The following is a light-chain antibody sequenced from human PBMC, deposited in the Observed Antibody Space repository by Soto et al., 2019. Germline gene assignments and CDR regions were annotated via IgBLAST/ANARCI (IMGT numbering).Light chain of an antibody. V-gene: IGLV1-40*01. CDR2: GNS. J-gene: IGLJ3*02. CDR1: SSNIGAGYD. CDR3: QSDDISLSCWV. Sequence: QSVLTQPPSVSGAPGQRVTISCPGSSSNIGAGYDVHWYQQLPGTAPKLLIYGNSNRPSGVPDRFSGSKSGTSASLSITGLRAADEADYYCQSDDISLSCWVFGGGTKLTVL.